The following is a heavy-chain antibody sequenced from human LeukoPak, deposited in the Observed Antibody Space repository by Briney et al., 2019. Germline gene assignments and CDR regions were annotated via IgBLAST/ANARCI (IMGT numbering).Heavy chain of an antibody. J-gene: IGHJ4*02. D-gene: IGHD3-22*01. CDR2: IRSKAYGGTT. Sequence: GGSLRLSCTASGFTFGDYAMSWFRQAPGKGLEWVGFIRSKAYGGTTEYAASVKGRFTISRDDSKSIAYLQMNSLKTEDTAVYYCTRGDYDSSGYQYYFDYWGQGTLVTVSS. CDR3: TRGDYDSSGYQYYFDY. CDR1: GFTFGDYA. V-gene: IGHV3-49*03.